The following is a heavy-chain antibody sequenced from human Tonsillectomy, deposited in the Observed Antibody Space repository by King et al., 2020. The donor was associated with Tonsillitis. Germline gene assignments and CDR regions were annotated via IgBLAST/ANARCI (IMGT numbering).Heavy chain of an antibody. CDR3: ARAQYYDFWSGYYSYYYGMDV. CDR1: GYTFTSYD. V-gene: IGHV1-8*01. D-gene: IGHD3-3*01. Sequence: VQLVESGAEVKKPGASVKVSCKASGYTFTSYDINWVRQATGQGLEWMGWMNPNSGNTGYAQKFQGRVTMTRNTSISTDYMELSSLRSEDTAVYYCARAQYYDFWSGYYSYYYGMDVWGQGTTVTVSS. CDR2: MNPNSGNT. J-gene: IGHJ6*02.